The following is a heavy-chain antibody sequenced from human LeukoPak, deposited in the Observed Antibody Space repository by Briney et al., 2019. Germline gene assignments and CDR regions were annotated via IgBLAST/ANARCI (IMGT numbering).Heavy chain of an antibody. J-gene: IGHJ4*02. V-gene: IGHV1-2*02. CDR3: ARRGLKATGVVDY. CDR2: INPNSGGT. Sequence: GASVRVSCKASGYTFTGYYMHWVRQAPGQGLEWMGWINPNSGGTNYAQKFQGRVTMTRDTSISTAYMELSRLRSDDTAVYYCARRGLKATGVVDYWGQGTLVTVSS. CDR1: GYTFTGYY. D-gene: IGHD5-12*01.